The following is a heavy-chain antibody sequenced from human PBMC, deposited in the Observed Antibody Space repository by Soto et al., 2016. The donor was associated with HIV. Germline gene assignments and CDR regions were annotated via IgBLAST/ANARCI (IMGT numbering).Heavy chain of an antibody. Sequence: QVQLQQWGAGLLKPSETLSLTCAVYGGSFNGYYWSWIRQPPGKGLEWIGEINHSGSTNYNPSLKSRVTISVDTSKNQFSLKLSSVTAADTAVYYCARFGGIAAAGASYFYYYIDVWGKGTTVTVSS. CDR3: ARFGGIAAAGASYFYYYIDV. CDR2: INHSGST. J-gene: IGHJ6*03. V-gene: IGHV4-34*01. D-gene: IGHD6-13*01. CDR1: GGSFNGYY.